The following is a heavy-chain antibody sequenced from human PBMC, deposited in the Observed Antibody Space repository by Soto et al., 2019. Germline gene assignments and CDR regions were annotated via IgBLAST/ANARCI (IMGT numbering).Heavy chain of an antibody. V-gene: IGHV4-34*01. CDR3: ARGGGFIVVVAATPLLLDP. J-gene: IGHJ5*02. CDR1: GGSFSGYY. Sequence: SETLSLTCAVYGGSFSGYYWSWIRQPPGKGLEWIGEINHSGSTNYNPSLKSRVTISVDTSKNQFSLKLSSVTAADTAVYYCARGGGFIVVVAATPLLLDPWGQGTLVTVSS. D-gene: IGHD2-15*01. CDR2: INHSGST.